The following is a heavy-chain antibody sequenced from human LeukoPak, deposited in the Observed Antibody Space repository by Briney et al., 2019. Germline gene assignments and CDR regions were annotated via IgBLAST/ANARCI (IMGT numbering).Heavy chain of an antibody. D-gene: IGHD6-13*01. J-gene: IGHJ4*02. CDR2: IYTSGST. V-gene: IGHV4-4*07. CDR3: ARDLTGSSWYVGGLDY. CDR1: GGSISSYY. Sequence: SETLSLTCTVSGGSISSYYWSWIRQPAGKGLEWIGRIYTSGSTNYNPSLKSRVTMSVDTSKNQFSLKLSSVTAADTAVYYCARDLTGSSWYVGGLDYWGQGTLVTVSS.